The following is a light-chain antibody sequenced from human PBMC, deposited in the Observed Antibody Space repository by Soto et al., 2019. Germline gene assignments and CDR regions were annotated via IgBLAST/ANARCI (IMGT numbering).Light chain of an antibody. CDR2: DAS. Sequence: EIVLTQSPATLSLSPVERATLSCGASQRVSTNYLAWYQQKPGLAPRILIYDASSRATGISARFSGSGSGTDFSLTISSLVPEDFVVDYCQLRSNWPTWTFGLGTKVDIK. CDR1: QRVSTNY. CDR3: QLRSNWPTWT. V-gene: IGKV3D-20*02. J-gene: IGKJ1*01.